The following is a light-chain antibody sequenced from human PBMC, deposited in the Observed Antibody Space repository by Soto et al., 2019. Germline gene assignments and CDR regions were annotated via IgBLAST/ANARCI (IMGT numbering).Light chain of an antibody. CDR2: LNSDGRH. CDR3: QTWGTGIRV. Sequence: VLTQSPSASASLGASVKLTCTLSSGHSSYAIAWHQQQPEKGPRYLMKLNSDGRHSKGDGIPDRFSGSSSGAERYLTISSLQSEDEADYYCQTWGTGIRVFGGGTKLTVL. J-gene: IGLJ3*02. V-gene: IGLV4-69*01. CDR1: SGHSSYA.